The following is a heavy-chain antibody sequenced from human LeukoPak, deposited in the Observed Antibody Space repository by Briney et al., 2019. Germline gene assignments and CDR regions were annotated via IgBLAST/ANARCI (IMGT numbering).Heavy chain of an antibody. D-gene: IGHD6-19*01. CDR1: GFTFSGYS. V-gene: IGHV3-21*01. Sequence: GGSLRPPCAASGFTFSGYSVNWVRQPPRKGLEWVSSISSSGDYIYYADSLKGRFIISRDNAKNSLYLQMNSLRAEDTAVYYCARGGSGWLSDVWGEGTTVSASS. J-gene: IGHJ6*04. CDR2: ISSSGDYI. CDR3: ARGGSGWLSDV.